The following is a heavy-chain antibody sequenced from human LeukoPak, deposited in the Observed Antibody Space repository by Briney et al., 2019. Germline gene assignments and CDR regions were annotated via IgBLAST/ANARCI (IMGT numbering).Heavy chain of an antibody. D-gene: IGHD2-2*03. Sequence: GGSLRLSCVASGFTFSNYAMHWVRQAPGKGLEWVAVISYGGSNKYYADSVKGRFTISRDNSKNAVYLQMNSLRAEDTAVYYCARDSHYGYPSSWYHLVQIDYWGQGTLVIVSS. CDR1: GFTFSNYA. CDR3: ARDSHYGYPSSWYHLVQIDY. V-gene: IGHV3-30*04. CDR2: ISYGGSNK. J-gene: IGHJ4*02.